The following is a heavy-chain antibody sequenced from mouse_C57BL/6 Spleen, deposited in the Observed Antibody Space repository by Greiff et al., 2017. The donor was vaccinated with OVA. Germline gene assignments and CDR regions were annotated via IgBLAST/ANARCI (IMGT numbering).Heavy chain of an antibody. CDR3: ARQGAAQALDY. CDR1: GFTFSSYG. Sequence: EVKLMESGGDLVKPGGSLKLSCAASGFTFSSYGMSWVRQTPDKRLEWVATISSGGSYTYYPDSVKGRFTISRDNAKNTLYLQMSSLKSEDTAMYYCARQGAAQALDYWGQGTTLTVSS. D-gene: IGHD3-2*02. CDR2: ISSGGSYT. V-gene: IGHV5-6*01. J-gene: IGHJ2*01.